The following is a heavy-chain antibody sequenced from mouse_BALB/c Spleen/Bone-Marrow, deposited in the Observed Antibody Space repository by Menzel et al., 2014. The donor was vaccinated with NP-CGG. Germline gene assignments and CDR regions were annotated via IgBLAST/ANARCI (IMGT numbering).Heavy chain of an antibody. CDR2: INPSTGYT. J-gene: IGHJ4*01. CDR1: GYTFTSYW. V-gene: IGHV1-7*01. CDR3: ARQITTVDYAMDY. Sequence: QVHVKQSGAELAKPGASVKMSCKASGYTFTSYWMHWVKQRPGQGLEWIGYINPSTGYTEYNQKFKDKAILTADKSSSTAYMQLSSLTSEDSAVYYCARQITTVDYAMDYWGQGTSVTVSS. D-gene: IGHD1-1*01.